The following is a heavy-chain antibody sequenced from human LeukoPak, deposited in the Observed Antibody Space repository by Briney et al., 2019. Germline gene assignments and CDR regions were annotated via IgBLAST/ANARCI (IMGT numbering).Heavy chain of an antibody. V-gene: IGHV3-21*05. CDR1: GFTFSSYS. CDR3: ARDSRDYGGYFDY. J-gene: IGHJ4*02. D-gene: IGHD4-23*01. CDR2: ISSSSSYT. Sequence: GGSLRLSCAASGFTFSSYSMNWVRQAPGKGLEWVSYISSSSSYTNYADSVKGRFTISRDNAKNSLYLQMNSLRAEDTAVYYCARDSRDYGGYFDYWGQGTLVTVSS.